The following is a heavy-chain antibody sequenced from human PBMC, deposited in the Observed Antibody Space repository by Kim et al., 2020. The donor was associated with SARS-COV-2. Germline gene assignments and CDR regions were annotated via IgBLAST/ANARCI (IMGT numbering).Heavy chain of an antibody. CDR3: ARDLTMVRGVKVGRERDYYYGMDV. V-gene: IGHV3-21*01. D-gene: IGHD3-10*01. CDR2: ISSSSSYI. CDR1: GFTFSSYS. Sequence: GGSLRLSCAASGFTFSSYSMNWVRQAPGKGLEWVSSISSSSSYIYYADSVKGRFTISRDNAKNSLYLQMNSLRAEDTAVYYCARDLTMVRGVKVGRERDYYYGMDVWGQGTTVTVSS. J-gene: IGHJ6*02.